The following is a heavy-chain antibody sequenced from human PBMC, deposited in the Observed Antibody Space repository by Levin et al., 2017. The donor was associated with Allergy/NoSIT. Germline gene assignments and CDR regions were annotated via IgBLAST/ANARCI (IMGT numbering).Heavy chain of an antibody. V-gene: IGHV3-23*01. CDR1: GFTFSSYA. D-gene: IGHD3-22*01. J-gene: IGHJ3*02. CDR3: AKDAAVHDSKGREGGNAFDI. Sequence: GESLKISCAASGFTFSSYAMSWVRQAPGKGLEWVSAISGSGGSTYYADSVKGRFTISRDNSKNTLYLQMNSLRAEDTAVYYCAKDAAVHDSKGREGGNAFDIWGQGTMVTVSS. CDR2: ISGSGGST.